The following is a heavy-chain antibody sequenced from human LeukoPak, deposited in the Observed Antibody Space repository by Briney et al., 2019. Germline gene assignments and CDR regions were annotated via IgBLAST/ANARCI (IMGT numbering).Heavy chain of an antibody. CDR3: GSGSRTYYYFYMDV. V-gene: IGHV1-2*02. Sequence: SVKVSCKACGYTFTRYYMHWVRQAAAQGVEWVGWINPYNGDTNYAQRFQGRVTMIRDTSINTVYMEPSRHGSCDTAGFYCGSGSRTYYYFYMDVWGKGTTVTISS. CDR2: INPYNGDT. J-gene: IGHJ6*03. CDR1: GYTFTRYY. D-gene: IGHD6-25*01.